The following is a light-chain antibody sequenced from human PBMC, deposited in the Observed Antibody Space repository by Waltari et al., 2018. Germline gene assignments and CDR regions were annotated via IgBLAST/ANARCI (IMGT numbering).Light chain of an antibody. CDR1: QSINSW. CDR3: QQYNSYSYT. Sequence: DIQMTQSPSTLSATVADRVTITCRASQSINSWLAWYQQKPGKAPKVLIYKTSTLESGVPSRFSGSGSGTEFTLTISSLQPDDFATYYCQQYNSYSYTFGQGTKLEIK. V-gene: IGKV1-5*03. CDR2: KTS. J-gene: IGKJ2*01.